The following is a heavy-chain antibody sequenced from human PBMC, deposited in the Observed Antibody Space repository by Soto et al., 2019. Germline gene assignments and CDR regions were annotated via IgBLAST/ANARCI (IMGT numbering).Heavy chain of an antibody. Sequence: PSETLSLTCAVSGGSISSSNWWSWVRQPPGKGLEWIGEIYHSGSTNYNPSLKSRVTISVDKSKNQFSLKLSSVTAADTAVYYCARIGYCSSTSCSGFDPWGQGTLVTVSS. CDR1: GGSISSSNW. D-gene: IGHD2-2*01. CDR2: IYHSGST. V-gene: IGHV4-4*02. CDR3: ARIGYCSSTSCSGFDP. J-gene: IGHJ5*02.